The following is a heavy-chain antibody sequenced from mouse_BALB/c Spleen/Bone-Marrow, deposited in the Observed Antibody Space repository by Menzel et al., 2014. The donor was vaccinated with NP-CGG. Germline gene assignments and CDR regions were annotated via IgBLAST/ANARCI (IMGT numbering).Heavy chain of an antibody. CDR2: IRNKANGYTT. CDR1: GFTFTDYY. CDR3: ARDENYDIYWYFDV. Sequence: DVKLVESGGGLVQPGGSLRLSCATSGFTFTDYYMSWVRQTPGKALEWLGFIRNKANGYTTDYSVSVKGRSTISRGNSQSILYLQMNTLRAEDSATYYCARDENYDIYWYFDVWGAGTTVTVSS. V-gene: IGHV7-3*02. D-gene: IGHD1-1*01. J-gene: IGHJ1*01.